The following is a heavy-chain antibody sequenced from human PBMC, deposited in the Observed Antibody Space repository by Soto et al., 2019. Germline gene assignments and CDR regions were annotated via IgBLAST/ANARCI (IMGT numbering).Heavy chain of an antibody. CDR3: ARVTFAYGAFDI. Sequence: GGSLGLSCAASGFTFSDYYMSWIRQAPGKGLEWVSYISSSGTTIYYADSVKGRFTISRDNAKSSLYLQMNSLRAEDTAVYYCARVTFAYGAFDIWGQGTMVTVSS. J-gene: IGHJ3*02. CDR2: ISSSGTTI. D-gene: IGHD3-10*01. CDR1: GFTFSDYY. V-gene: IGHV3-11*01.